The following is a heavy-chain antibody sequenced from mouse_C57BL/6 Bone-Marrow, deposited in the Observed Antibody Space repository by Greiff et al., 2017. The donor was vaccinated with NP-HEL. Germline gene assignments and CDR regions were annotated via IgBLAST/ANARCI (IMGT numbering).Heavy chain of an antibody. V-gene: IGHV14-4*01. J-gene: IGHJ1*03. CDR1: GFNIKDDY. Sequence: EVKLQQSGAELVRPGASVKLSCTASGFNIKDDYMHWVKQRPEQGLEWIGWIDPENGDTEYASKLQGKATITADTSSNTAYLQLSSLTSEDTAVYYCTTYYGNYGYFDVWGTGTTVTVSS. CDR2: IDPENGDT. CDR3: TTYYGNYGYFDV. D-gene: IGHD2-1*01.